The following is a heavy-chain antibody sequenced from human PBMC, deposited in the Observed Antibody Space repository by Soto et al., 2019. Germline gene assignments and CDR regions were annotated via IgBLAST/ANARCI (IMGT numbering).Heavy chain of an antibody. CDR2: IYYTGST. CDR3: SRGFCGGDCYSINLLDP. Sequence: SETLSLTCIVFGGSISSGGNYWSWLRQQPGKGLEWIGYIYYTGSTYYKPSLKSRVIMSVDTSKNQFSLRLSSVTAADTAIYYCSRGFCGGDCYSINLLDPWGQEPWSPSP. D-gene: IGHD2-21*02. V-gene: IGHV4-31*03. CDR1: GGSISSGGNY. J-gene: IGHJ5*02.